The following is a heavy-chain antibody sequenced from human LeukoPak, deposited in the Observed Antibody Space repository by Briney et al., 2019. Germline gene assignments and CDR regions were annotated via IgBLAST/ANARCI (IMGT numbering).Heavy chain of an antibody. J-gene: IGHJ4*02. CDR1: GGSISSYY. CDR2: IYTSGNT. D-gene: IGHD6-6*01. V-gene: IGHV4-4*07. CDR3: ARAPSSSSRPFDY. Sequence: SETLSLTCTVSGGSISSYYWSWIRQPAGKGLVWIGRIYTSGNTNYNPSLKSRLNMSVDTSKNWFSLKLSSVTAADTALYYCARAPSSSSRPFDYWGQGTLVTVSS.